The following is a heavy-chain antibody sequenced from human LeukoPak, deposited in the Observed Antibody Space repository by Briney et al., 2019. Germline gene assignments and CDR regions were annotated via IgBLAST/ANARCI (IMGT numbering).Heavy chain of an antibody. CDR3: AKFPYCGGDCYGFDY. J-gene: IGHJ4*02. Sequence: GGSLRLSCAASGFTSSSYGMNWVRQAPGKGLEWVSAISGSGGSTYYADSVKGRFTISRDNSKNTLYLQMNSLRAEDTAVYYCAKFPYCGGDCYGFDYWGQGTLVTVSS. CDR1: GFTSSSYG. D-gene: IGHD2-21*02. V-gene: IGHV3-23*01. CDR2: ISGSGGST.